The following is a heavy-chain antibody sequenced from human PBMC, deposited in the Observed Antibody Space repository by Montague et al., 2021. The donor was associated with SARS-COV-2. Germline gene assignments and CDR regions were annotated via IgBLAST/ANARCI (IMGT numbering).Heavy chain of an antibody. V-gene: IGHV3-30-3*01. J-gene: IGHJ6*02. CDR2: ISYDGSNK. CDR1: GFTFSSYW. CDR3: ARAKGGSYYSGMDV. Sequence: SLRLSCAASGFTFSSYWMSWVRQAPGKGLEWVAVISYDGSNKYYADSVKGRFTISRDNSKNTLYLQMNSLRAEDTAVYYCARAKGGSYYSGMDVWGQGTTVTVSS. D-gene: IGHD1-26*01.